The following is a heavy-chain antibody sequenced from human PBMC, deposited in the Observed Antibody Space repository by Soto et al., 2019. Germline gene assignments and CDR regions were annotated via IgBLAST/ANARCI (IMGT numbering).Heavy chain of an antibody. CDR1: GDSIIIGGYS. CDR2: TYHSGTP. D-gene: IGHD4-17*01. CDR3: ARVAYGDYGGGFDP. V-gene: IGHV4-30-2*01. Sequence: QLQLQESGSGLVKPSQTLSLTCAVSGDSIIIGGYSWSWIRQPPGKGLEWIGYTYHSGTPYYNPALESRVTMSVDTSKNQFSLKLNSVTAADTAVYYCARVAYGDYGGGFDPWGQGNLVTVSS. J-gene: IGHJ5*02.